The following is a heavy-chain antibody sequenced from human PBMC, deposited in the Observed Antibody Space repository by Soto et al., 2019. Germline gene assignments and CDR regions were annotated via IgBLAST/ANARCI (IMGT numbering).Heavy chain of an antibody. CDR3: ARDGTLYDSRAYYYLY. D-gene: IGHD3-22*01. Sequence: ASVKVSCKASGGTFSTFGISWVRQAPGQGLEWMGGIIPFFGTARYSQKFEDRITITADASTSTAYMELSSLRSEDTAMYFCARDGTLYDSRAYYYLYWGQGTLVTVSS. V-gene: IGHV1-69*13. CDR2: IIPFFGTA. J-gene: IGHJ4*02. CDR1: GGTFSTFG.